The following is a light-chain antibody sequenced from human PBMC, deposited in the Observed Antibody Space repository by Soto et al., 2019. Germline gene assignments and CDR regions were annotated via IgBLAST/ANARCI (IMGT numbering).Light chain of an antibody. Sequence: ALTQPPSASGSPGQSVTISCTGTSSDVGDYDYVSWYQQHPGKAPKLMIYEVSKRPSGVPDRFSGSKSGNTASLTVSGLQTEDEADYYCSSYGGFNNVLFGGGTKVTVL. CDR2: EVS. CDR1: SSDVGDYDY. V-gene: IGLV2-8*01. J-gene: IGLJ2*01. CDR3: SSYGGFNNVL.